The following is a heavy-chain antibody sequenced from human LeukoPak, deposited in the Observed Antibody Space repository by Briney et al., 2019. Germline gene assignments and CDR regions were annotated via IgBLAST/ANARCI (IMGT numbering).Heavy chain of an antibody. V-gene: IGHV3-21*01. J-gene: IGHJ4*02. Sequence: GGSLRLSCAASGFTFSSYSMNWVRQAPGKGLEWVSSISSSSSYIYYADSVKGRFTISRDNAKNSLYLQMNSLRAEDTAVYYCARDFAGVGATTFFDYWGRGTLVTVSS. CDR3: ARDFAGVGATTFFDY. D-gene: IGHD1-26*01. CDR1: GFTFSSYS. CDR2: ISSSSSYI.